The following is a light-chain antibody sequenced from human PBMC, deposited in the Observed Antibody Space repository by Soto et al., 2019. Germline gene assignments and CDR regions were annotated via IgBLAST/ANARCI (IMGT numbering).Light chain of an antibody. V-gene: IGKV3-15*01. J-gene: IGKJ5*01. CDR3: QQYDNWPPIT. Sequence: EIGMTQYPDTLSVSRGERATLSCRASQSISRSLAWYQQKPGQAPRLLIYGASTRATDIPARFSGSGSGTEFTLTISSLQSEDCALYYCQQYDNWPPITFGQGTRLEIK. CDR1: QSISRS. CDR2: GAS.